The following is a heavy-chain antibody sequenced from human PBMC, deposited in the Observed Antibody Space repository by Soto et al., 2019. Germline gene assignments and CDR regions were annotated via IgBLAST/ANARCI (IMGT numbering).Heavy chain of an antibody. CDR3: AKALYDSSGFSAFDI. CDR2: ISGSGGST. CDR1: GFTFSSYA. J-gene: IGHJ3*02. V-gene: IGHV3-23*01. D-gene: IGHD3-22*01. Sequence: GGSLRLSCAASGFTFSSYAMIWVRQAPGKGLEWVSAISGSGGSTYYADSVKGRFTISRDNSKNTLYLQMNSLRAEDTAVYYCAKALYDSSGFSAFDIWGQGTMVTVSS.